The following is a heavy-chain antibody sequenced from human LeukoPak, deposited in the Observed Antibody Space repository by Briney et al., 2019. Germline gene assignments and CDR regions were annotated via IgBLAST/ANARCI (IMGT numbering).Heavy chain of an antibody. V-gene: IGHV3-11*04. J-gene: IGHJ4*02. CDR3: ASGDSSGYFDY. D-gene: IGHD3-22*01. Sequence: GSLRLSRAASGFTFSDYYMSWIRQAPGKGLEWVSYISSSGSTIYYADSVKGRFTISRDNAKNSLYLQMNSLRAEDTAVYYCASGDSSGYFDYWGQGTLVTVSS. CDR1: GFTFSDYY. CDR2: ISSSGSTI.